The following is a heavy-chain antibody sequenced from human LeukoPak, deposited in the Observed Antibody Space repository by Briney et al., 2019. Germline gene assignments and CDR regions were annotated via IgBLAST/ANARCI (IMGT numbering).Heavy chain of an antibody. CDR1: GYTFTGYY. J-gene: IGHJ6*03. Sequence: GASVKVSCKASGYTFTGYYMHWVRQAPGQGLEWMGWINPNSGGTNYAQKFQGRVTMTRDTSISTAYMELSRLRSDDTAVYYCAVGPEDTAMGLYYYYMDVWGKGTTVTVSS. D-gene: IGHD5-18*01. V-gene: IGHV1-2*02. CDR3: AVGPEDTAMGLYYYYMDV. CDR2: INPNSGGT.